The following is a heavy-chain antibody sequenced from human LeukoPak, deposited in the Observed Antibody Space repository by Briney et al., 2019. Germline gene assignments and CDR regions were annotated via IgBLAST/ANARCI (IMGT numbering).Heavy chain of an antibody. D-gene: IGHD3-22*01. CDR1: GFTFSSYS. J-gene: IGHJ5*02. CDR2: ISSSSSTI. Sequence: GGSLRLSCAASGFTFSSYSMNWVRQAPGKGLEWVSYISSSSSTIYYADSVKVRFTISRDNAKNSLYLQMNSLRAEDTAVYYCARGGTMIVTWGQGTLVTVSS. V-gene: IGHV3-48*04. CDR3: ARGGTMIVT.